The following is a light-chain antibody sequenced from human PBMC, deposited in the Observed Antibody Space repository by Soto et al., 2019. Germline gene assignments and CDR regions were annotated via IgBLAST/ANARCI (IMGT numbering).Light chain of an antibody. CDR3: QQYVTSPWA. CDR2: GAS. V-gene: IGKV3-20*01. J-gene: IGKJ1*01. Sequence: EIVLTHSPGTLSLSPAERATLSCRASQSVSSSYLAWYQQKPGQAPRLVIYGASSRATGIPDRVSGSGSGTESTLTISRLEPEDFEVYYCQQYVTSPWAFGQGTKVDIK. CDR1: QSVSSSY.